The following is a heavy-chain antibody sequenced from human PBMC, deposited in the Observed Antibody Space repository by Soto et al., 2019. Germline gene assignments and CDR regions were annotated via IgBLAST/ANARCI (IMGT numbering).Heavy chain of an antibody. CDR2: INAGNGNT. D-gene: IGHD2-2*01. J-gene: IGHJ6*03. CDR1: GYTFTSYA. V-gene: IGHV1-3*01. Sequence: ASVKVSCKASGYTFTSYAMHWVRQAPGQRLEWMGWINAGNGNTKYSQKFQGRVTITRDTSASTAYMELSSLRSEDTAVYYCARDISTSSTYYYYYMDVWGKGTTVTVSS. CDR3: ARDISTSSTYYYYYMDV.